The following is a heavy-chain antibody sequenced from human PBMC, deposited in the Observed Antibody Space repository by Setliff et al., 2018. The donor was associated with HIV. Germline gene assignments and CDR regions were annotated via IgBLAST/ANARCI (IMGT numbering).Heavy chain of an antibody. V-gene: IGHV1-69*13. CDR3: ARAQGDGDYYWFDP. J-gene: IGHJ5*02. CDR2: IIPIFGRA. Sequence: SVKVSCKASGDTFRSYGISWVRQAPGQGLEWMGAIIPIFGRANYEQKFQGRVTITADESTSTAYMELSSLTSEDTAVYYCARAQGDGDYYWFDPWGQGTLVTVSS. CDR1: GDTFRSYG. D-gene: IGHD4-17*01.